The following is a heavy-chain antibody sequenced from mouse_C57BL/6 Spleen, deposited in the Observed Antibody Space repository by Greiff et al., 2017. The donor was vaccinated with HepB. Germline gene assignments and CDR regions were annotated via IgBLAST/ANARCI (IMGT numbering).Heavy chain of an antibody. Sequence: VQRVESGAELARPGASVKLSCKASGYTFTSYGISWVKQSTGQGLEWIGEIYPSTGGTTYNQKFKGKATLTVDKSSSTAYMQLKSLTSEDSAVYYCARSSMSFHWYFDFWGPGTSVTVSS. CDR2: IYPSTGGT. J-gene: IGHJ1*01. V-gene: IGHV1-81*01. CDR1: GYTFTSYG. D-gene: IGHD2-10*02. CDR3: ARSSMSFHWYFDF.